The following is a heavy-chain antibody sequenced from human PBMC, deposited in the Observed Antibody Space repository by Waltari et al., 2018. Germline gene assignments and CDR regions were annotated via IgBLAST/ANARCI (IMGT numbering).Heavy chain of an antibody. Sequence: QVQLQESGPGLVKPSETLSLTCAVSGYSISSGYYWGWIRQPPGKGLEWIGSIYHSGSTYYNPSLKSRVTISVDTSKNQFSLKLSSVTAADTAVYYCARAGSSRGNDYWGQGTLVTVSS. CDR3: ARAGSSRGNDY. CDR2: IYHSGST. CDR1: GYSISSGYY. V-gene: IGHV4-38-2*01. J-gene: IGHJ4*02. D-gene: IGHD6-6*01.